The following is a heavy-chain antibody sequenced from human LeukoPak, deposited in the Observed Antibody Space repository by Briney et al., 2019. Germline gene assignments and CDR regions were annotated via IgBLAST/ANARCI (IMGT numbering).Heavy chain of an antibody. D-gene: IGHD2-15*01. CDR1: AFTFHDHG. CDR3: AREATWGQWYFDH. Sequence: GGSPRLSCVASAFTFHDHGMDWVRQAPGKGLEWVAVIAADGGVKHYADSVKGRFTLSRDNSKNTLFLEMNSLSVEDTGVYYCAREATWGQWYFDHWGQGTPVTVSS. CDR2: IAADGGVK. V-gene: IGHV3-30*03. J-gene: IGHJ4*02.